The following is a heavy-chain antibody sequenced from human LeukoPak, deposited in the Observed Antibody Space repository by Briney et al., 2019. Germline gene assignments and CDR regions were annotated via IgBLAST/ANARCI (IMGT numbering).Heavy chain of an antibody. CDR3: ARDRTYDFWSGHTFAI. CDR2: VYYSGST. J-gene: IGHJ3*02. CDR1: GRSISSYY. Sequence: PLETLSLTCTVSGRSISSYYWSWIRQPPRKGLEWIGYVYYSGSTNYNPSLKSRVTISLDASKNQFSLKLSSVTAADTAVYYCARDRTYDFWSGHTFAIWGQGTVVTVSS. D-gene: IGHD3-3*01. V-gene: IGHV4-59*01.